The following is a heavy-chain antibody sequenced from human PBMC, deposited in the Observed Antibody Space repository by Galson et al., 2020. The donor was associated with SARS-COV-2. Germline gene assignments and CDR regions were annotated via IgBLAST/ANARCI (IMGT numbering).Heavy chain of an antibody. CDR3: AKSPVGVVAFFDF. CDR1: GFAFNNTA. V-gene: IGHV3-23*01. D-gene: IGHD2-21*01. Sequence: TGGSLRLSCAASGFAFNNTAITWVRQAPGRVLEWVSSISRSGATTYYADSVKGRFTISRDNAKGTVFLHMNSLRAEDTAVYYCAKSPVGVVAFFDFWGQGTLFAVSS. J-gene: IGHJ4*02. CDR2: ISRSGATT.